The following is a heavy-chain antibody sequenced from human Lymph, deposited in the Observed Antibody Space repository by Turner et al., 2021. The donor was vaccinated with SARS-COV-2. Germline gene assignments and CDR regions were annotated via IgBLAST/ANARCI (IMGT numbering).Heavy chain of an antibody. CDR3: ARDLGTYGMDV. D-gene: IGHD6-13*01. Sequence: EVQPVETGGGLIQPGGSLSLSCSASGIIVSRNYTNWVRPARGKGLEWGSVIYSGGTTYYADSVKGRFTISRDNSKNTLYLQMNSLRVEDTAVYYCARDLGTYGMDVWGQGTTVTVSS. CDR2: IYSGGTT. CDR1: GIIVSRNY. V-gene: IGHV3-53*02. J-gene: IGHJ6*02.